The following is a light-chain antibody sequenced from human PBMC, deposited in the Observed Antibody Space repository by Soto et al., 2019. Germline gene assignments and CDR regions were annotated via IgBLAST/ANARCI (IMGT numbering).Light chain of an antibody. CDR2: WAS. Sequence: DIVMTQSPDSLAVSLGERATIKCKSSQSVLYSSNNNNYLAWFQQKPGQPPKLLFYWASTRESGVPDRFSGSGSGTDFTLTISSPQAEDVAVYYCQQYYNTPITFGQGTRLEIK. J-gene: IGKJ5*01. CDR3: QQYYNTPIT. CDR1: QSVLYSSNNNNY. V-gene: IGKV4-1*01.